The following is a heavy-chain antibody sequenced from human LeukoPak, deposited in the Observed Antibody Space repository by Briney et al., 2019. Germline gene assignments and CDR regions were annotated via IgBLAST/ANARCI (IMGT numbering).Heavy chain of an antibody. CDR3: AREENLDY. V-gene: IGHV4-39*07. Sequence: PSETLSLTCTVSGGSISSSSYYWGWIRQPPGKGLEWIGSIYYSGSTYYNPSLKSRVTISVDTSKNQFSLKLSSVTAADTAVYYCAREENLDYWGQGTLVTVSS. CDR2: IYYSGST. J-gene: IGHJ4*02. D-gene: IGHD1-14*01. CDR1: GGSISSSSYY.